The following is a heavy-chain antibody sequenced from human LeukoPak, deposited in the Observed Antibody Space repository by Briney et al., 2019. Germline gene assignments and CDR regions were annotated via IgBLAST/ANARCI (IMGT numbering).Heavy chain of an antibody. CDR3: ARGVSSSWGRSNFDY. CDR1: GGSIRSYY. D-gene: IGHD6-13*01. V-gene: IGHV4-59*01. CDR2: IYYSGST. Sequence: SETLSLTCTVSGGSIRSYYWSWIRQPPGKGLEWIGYIYYSGSTNYNPSLKSRVTISVDTSKNQFSLKLSSVTAADTAVYYCARGVSSSWGRSNFDYWGQGTLVTVSS. J-gene: IGHJ4*02.